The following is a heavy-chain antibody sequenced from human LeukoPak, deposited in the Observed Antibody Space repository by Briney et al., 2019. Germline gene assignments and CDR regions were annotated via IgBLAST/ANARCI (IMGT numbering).Heavy chain of an antibody. Sequence: AGGSLRLSCATSGFSFSSYSMTWVRQAPGKGLEWVSTIANDITIYYSDSVKGRFTISRDNAKNSLYLQMNSLRAEDTAVYYCARSGVRSGSYTYWGQGTLVTVSS. J-gene: IGHJ4*02. V-gene: IGHV3-21*01. CDR2: IANDITI. CDR1: GFSFSSYS. CDR3: ARSGVRSGSYTY. D-gene: IGHD1-26*01.